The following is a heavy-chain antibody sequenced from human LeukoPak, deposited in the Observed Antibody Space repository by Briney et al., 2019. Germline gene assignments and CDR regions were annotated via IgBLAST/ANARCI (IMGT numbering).Heavy chain of an antibody. D-gene: IGHD1-26*01. V-gene: IGHV1-18*01. Sequence: GASLKVSCKASGYTFTSYGVSWVRQAPGQGLEWMGWISTYNGKTNYAQNLQGRVTVTTDTSTSTAYMELRSLRSDDTAVYYCAKSHRRRERLPKGYYFDYWGQGTLVTVSS. CDR2: ISTYNGKT. CDR3: AKSHRRRERLPKGYYFDY. CDR1: GYTFTSYG. J-gene: IGHJ4*02.